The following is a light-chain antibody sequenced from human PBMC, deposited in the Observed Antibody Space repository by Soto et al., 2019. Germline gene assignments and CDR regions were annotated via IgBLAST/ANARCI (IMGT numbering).Light chain of an antibody. J-gene: IGLJ1*01. CDR2: DVS. CDR1: SSDVGGYNY. Sequence: QAAVTPPASVCGSPGESINISYTGTSSDVGGYNYVSWYQHHPGKAPKLIIYDVSNRPSGVSNPFSGSKSGNTASLTISGLQPEDEADYYCSSYTTSNTRQIVFGTGTKVTVL. CDR3: SSYTTSNTRQIV. V-gene: IGLV2-14*03.